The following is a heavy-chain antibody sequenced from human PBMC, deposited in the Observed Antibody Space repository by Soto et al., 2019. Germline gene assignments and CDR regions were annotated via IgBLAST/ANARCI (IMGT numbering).Heavy chain of an antibody. D-gene: IGHD3-22*01. CDR1: GGTFSSYA. V-gene: IGHV1-8*02. CDR2: MNPNSGNT. J-gene: IGHJ4*02. CDR3: ARDSSGRGAQLCDY. Sequence: QVQLVQSGAEVKKPGSSVKVSCKASGGTFSSYAINWVRQATGQGLEWMGWMNPNSGNTGYAQKFQGRVTMTRNTSISTAYMELSSLRSEDTAVYYCARDSSGRGAQLCDYWGQGTLVTVSS.